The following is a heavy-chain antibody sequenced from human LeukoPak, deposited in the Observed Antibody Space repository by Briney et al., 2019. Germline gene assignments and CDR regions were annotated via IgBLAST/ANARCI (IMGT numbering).Heavy chain of an antibody. V-gene: IGHV4-4*02. Sequence: SGTLSLTCAVSNGSISSTNWWSWVRPPPGKGLEWIGSIYYSGSTYSTPSLKGRVTISVDTSKNQFSLKLSSVTAADTAVFYCARQAKGGYNWFDPWGQGTLVTVSS. D-gene: IGHD3-16*01. CDR1: NGSISSTNW. J-gene: IGHJ5*02. CDR3: ARQAKGGYNWFDP. CDR2: IYYSGST.